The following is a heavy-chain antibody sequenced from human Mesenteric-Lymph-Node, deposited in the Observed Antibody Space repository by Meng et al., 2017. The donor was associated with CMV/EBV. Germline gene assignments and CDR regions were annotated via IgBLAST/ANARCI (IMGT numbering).Heavy chain of an antibody. Sequence: ASVKVSCKASGYTFTSYGISWVRQAPGQGLEWMGWISAYNGNTNYAQKFQGRVTMTRDTSISTAYMELSRLRSDDTAVYYCATLVSTSTPRETNWFDPWGQGTLVTVSS. D-gene: IGHD2-2*01. CDR3: ATLVSTSTPRETNWFDP. CDR1: GYTFTSYG. CDR2: ISAYNGNT. J-gene: IGHJ5*02. V-gene: IGHV1-18*01.